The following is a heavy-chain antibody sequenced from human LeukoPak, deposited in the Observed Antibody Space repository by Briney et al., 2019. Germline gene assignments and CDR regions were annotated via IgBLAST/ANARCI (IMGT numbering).Heavy chain of an antibody. D-gene: IGHD5/OR15-5a*01. CDR3: ARLSRGYFDY. CDR1: GGSFSGYY. J-gene: IGHJ4*02. V-gene: IGHV4-34*01. Sequence: SETLSLTCAVYGGSFSGYYWSWIRQPPGKGLEWIGEINHSGSTNYNPSLKSRVTISVDTSKNQFSLKLSSVTAADTAVYYCARLSRGYFDYWGQGTLVTVSS. CDR2: INHSGST.